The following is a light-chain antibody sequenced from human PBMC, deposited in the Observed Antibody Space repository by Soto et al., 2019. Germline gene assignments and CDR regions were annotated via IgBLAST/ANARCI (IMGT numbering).Light chain of an antibody. CDR3: QQYGSSPRVT. V-gene: IGKV3-20*01. CDR2: GAS. CDR1: QSVSSNY. Sequence: EIVLTQSPGTLSLSPGERATLSCRASQSVSSNYIAWYQQKPGQAPRLLIYGASSRSTGIPDRFSGSGSGTDFTLTISRLEHEDCAVYYCQQYGSSPRVTFGGGTQVEIK. J-gene: IGKJ4*01.